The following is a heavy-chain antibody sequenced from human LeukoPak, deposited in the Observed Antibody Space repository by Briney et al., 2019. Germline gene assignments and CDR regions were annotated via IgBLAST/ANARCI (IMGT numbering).Heavy chain of an antibody. Sequence: ASVKVSCEASGGTFSSYSINWVRQAPGQGLEWMGRIIPILPITNYAQNFQGRVTITADTSTNTAYMELSSLRSGDTALYYCAMSRGYSSSYFDYWGQGALVTVSS. J-gene: IGHJ4*02. D-gene: IGHD6-6*01. CDR1: GGTFSSYS. CDR3: AMSRGYSSSYFDY. V-gene: IGHV1-69*02. CDR2: IIPILPIT.